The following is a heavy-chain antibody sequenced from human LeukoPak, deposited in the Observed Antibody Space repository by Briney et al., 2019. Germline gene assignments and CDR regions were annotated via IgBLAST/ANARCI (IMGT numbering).Heavy chain of an antibody. CDR3: ARVDMGGTGYFDY. V-gene: IGHV4-61*01. J-gene: IGHJ4*02. CDR1: GGSIISGTYY. CDR2: IYYSGST. D-gene: IGHD1-1*01. Sequence: PSQTLSLTCTVSGGSIISGTYYWSWIRQPPGKGLEWIGYIYYSGSTNYNPSLKSRVTISVDTSKNQFSLKLSSVTAADTAVYYCARVDMGGTGYFDYWGQGTLVTVSS.